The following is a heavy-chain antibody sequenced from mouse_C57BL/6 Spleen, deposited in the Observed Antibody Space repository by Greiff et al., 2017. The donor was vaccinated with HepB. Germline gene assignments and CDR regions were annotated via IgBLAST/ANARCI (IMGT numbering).Heavy chain of an antibody. D-gene: IGHD1-1*01. Sequence: QVQLQQSDAELVKPGASVKISCKVSGYTFTDHTIHWIKQRPEQGLEWIGYIYPRDGSTKYNEKFKGKATLTADKSSSTAYMQLNSLTSEDSAVYFCARSLNNYYGSSYETGYFDYWGQGTTLTVSS. CDR1: GYTFTDHT. CDR3: ARSLNNYYGSSYETGYFDY. V-gene: IGHV1-78*01. J-gene: IGHJ2*01. CDR2: IYPRDGST.